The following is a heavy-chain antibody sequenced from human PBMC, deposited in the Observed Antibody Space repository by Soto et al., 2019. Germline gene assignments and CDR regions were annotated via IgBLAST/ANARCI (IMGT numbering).Heavy chain of an antibody. CDR1: GGTFSSYT. CDR3: ARDLCSGGSCQGGDAFDI. CDR2: IIPILGIA. D-gene: IGHD2-15*01. Sequence: QVQLVQSGAEVKKPGSSVKVSCKASGGTFSSYTISWVRQAPGQGLEWMGRIIPILGIANYAQKFQGRVTITADKSTSTAYMELSSLRSEDTAVYYCARDLCSGGSCQGGDAFDIWGQGTMVTVS. J-gene: IGHJ3*02. V-gene: IGHV1-69*08.